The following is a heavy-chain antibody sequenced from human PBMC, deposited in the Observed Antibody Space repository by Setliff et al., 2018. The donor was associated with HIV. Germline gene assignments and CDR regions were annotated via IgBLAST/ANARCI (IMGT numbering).Heavy chain of an antibody. CDR3: VRGGLLEWFFS. CDR1: GGSISSSSYY. J-gene: IGHJ4*02. Sequence: PSATLSLTCTVSGGSISSSSYYWGWIRQPPGKGLEWIGSIYYTGNTYSNSSLKSRVSMSVDTSKKQISLRLHSLTAPETAVYYCVRGGLLEWFFSWGQGSQVTVSS. CDR2: IYYTGNT. D-gene: IGHD3-3*01. V-gene: IGHV4-39*01.